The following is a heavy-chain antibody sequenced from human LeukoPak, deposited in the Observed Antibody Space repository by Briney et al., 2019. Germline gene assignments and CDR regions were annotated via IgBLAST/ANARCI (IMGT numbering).Heavy chain of an antibody. Sequence: PSETLSLTCAVYGGSFSGYYWSWIRQPPGKGLEWIGEINHSGSTNYNPSLKSRVTISVDTSKNQFSLKLSSVTAADTAVYYCARVRKFWSGYFDYWGQGTLVTVSS. CDR3: ARVRKFWSGYFDY. J-gene: IGHJ4*02. V-gene: IGHV4-34*01. CDR1: GGSFSGYY. CDR2: INHSGST. D-gene: IGHD3-3*01.